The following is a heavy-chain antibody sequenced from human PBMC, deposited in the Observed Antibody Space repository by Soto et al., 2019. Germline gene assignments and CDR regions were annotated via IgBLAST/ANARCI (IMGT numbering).Heavy chain of an antibody. J-gene: IGHJ4*02. CDR1: GGLFSSFA. D-gene: IGHD3-16*01. V-gene: IGHV1-69*13. CDR3: ARGGGPYVWFNEF. Sequence: ASVKVSCKDSGGLFSSFAISWVRQAPGQGLEWMGGIIPVFGTTNYAQKFQGRVTITADESTNTAYMELSSLTSDDTAMYYCARGGGPYVWFNEFWGQGTQVTVS. CDR2: IIPVFGTT.